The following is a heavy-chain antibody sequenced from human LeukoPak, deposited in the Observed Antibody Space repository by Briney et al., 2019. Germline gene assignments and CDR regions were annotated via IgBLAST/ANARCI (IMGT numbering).Heavy chain of an antibody. J-gene: IGHJ4*02. CDR3: ARDRGYSSGPYDY. V-gene: IGHV4-59*01. D-gene: IGHD6-19*01. Sequence: SETLSLTCTVSGGSISSYYWSWIRQPPGKGLEWIGYIYYSGSTNYNPSLKSRVTISVDTSKDQFSLKLSSVTAADTAVYYCARDRGYSSGPYDYWGQGTLVTVSS. CDR1: GGSISSYY. CDR2: IYYSGST.